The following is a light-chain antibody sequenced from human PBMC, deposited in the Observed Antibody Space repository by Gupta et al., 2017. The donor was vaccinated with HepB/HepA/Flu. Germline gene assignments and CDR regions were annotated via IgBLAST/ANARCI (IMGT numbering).Light chain of an antibody. CDR1: PNVGDR. V-gene: IGKV1-5*03. CDR2: EAS. J-gene: IGKJ2*01. Sequence: HMPQSPPTPSASVGDRVTITCRASPNVGDRLAWYQQKPGEAPKLLIYEASNLQGGVSSRFSGSGSGTEFTLTISSLQPDDFATYYCQQYNSYSPYTFGQGTKLEIK. CDR3: QQYNSYSPYT.